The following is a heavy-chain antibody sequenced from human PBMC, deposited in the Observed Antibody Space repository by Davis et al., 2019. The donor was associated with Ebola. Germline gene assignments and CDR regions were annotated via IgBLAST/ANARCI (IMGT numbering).Heavy chain of an antibody. V-gene: IGHV3-43D*03. CDR1: GFTFGDYA. CDR2: ISWDGRST. Sequence: PGGSLRLSCAASGFTFGDYAMHWVRQAPGKGLEWVSRISWDGRSTAYADSVRDRFSISRDNSRNFLYLQMNGLRAEDTALYYCTAYDSTFRNYWGQGTLVTVSS. CDR3: TAYDSTFRNY. J-gene: IGHJ4*02. D-gene: IGHD3-22*01.